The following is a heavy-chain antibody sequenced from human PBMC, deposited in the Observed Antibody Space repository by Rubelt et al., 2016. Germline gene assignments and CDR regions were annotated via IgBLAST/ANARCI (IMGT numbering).Heavy chain of an antibody. D-gene: IGHD1-26*01. J-gene: IGHJ4*02. CDR3: ARHRAVGLFDS. CDR2: VNSGGGT. V-gene: IGHV4-39*01. Sequence: QLQLEESGPGLVKPSETLSLICSVSGGSMNSAGDHWDWIRQSPGKKLEWLGNVNSGGGTYYNPSLRSRVSLFVDTSKNQFSLKSTSVTAADTALYYCARHRAVGLFDSWGQGTLVTVSS. CDR1: GGSMNSAGDH.